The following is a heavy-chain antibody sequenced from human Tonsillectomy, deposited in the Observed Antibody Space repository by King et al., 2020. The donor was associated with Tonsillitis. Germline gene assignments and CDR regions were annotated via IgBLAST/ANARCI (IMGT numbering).Heavy chain of an antibody. J-gene: IGHJ6*02. V-gene: IGHV3-23*04. D-gene: IGHD3-3*01. CDR3: AKDQVSWNFWSGDYYYGMDV. Sequence: VQLVESGGGLVQPGGSLRLSCAASGFTFSRYVMSWVRQAPGKGLEWVSGISGTGGGTYYADSVKGRFTISRDNSKNTLYLQMNSLRAEDTAVYYCAKDQVSWNFWSGDYYYGMDVWGQGTTVTVSS. CDR2: ISGTGGGT. CDR1: GFTFSRYV.